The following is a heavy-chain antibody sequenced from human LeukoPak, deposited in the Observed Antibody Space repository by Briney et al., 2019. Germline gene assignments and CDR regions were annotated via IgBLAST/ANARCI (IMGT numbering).Heavy chain of an antibody. CDR3: ARSGVWSGYYAYYYYYYMDV. Sequence: PGGSLRLSCAASGITFSSYGMNWVRQAPGKGLEWVSSISSSSSSYIYYADSVKGRFTISRDNAKNSLYLQMNSLRAEDTAVYYCARSGVWSGYYAYYYYYYMDVRGKGTTVTVSS. V-gene: IGHV3-21*01. CDR1: GITFSSYG. J-gene: IGHJ6*03. D-gene: IGHD3-3*01. CDR2: ISSSSSSYI.